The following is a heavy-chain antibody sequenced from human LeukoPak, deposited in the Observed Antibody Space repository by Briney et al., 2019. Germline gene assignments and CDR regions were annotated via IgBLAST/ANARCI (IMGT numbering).Heavy chain of an antibody. CDR1: GFTFSSYE. J-gene: IGHJ4*02. V-gene: IGHV3-48*03. CDR2: ISSSGSTI. D-gene: IGHD4-23*01. Sequence: GGSLRLSCAASGFTFSSYEMNWVRQAPGKGLEWVSYISSSGSTIYYADSVKGRFTISRDNAKNSLYLQMNSLRAEDTAVYYCAKVAPFYGGIDYWGQGTLVTVSS. CDR3: AKVAPFYGGIDY.